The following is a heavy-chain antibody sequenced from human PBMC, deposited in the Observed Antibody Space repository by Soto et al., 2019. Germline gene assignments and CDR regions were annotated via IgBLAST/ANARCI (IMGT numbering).Heavy chain of an antibody. CDR1: GFTFTRYS. J-gene: IGHJ4*02. CDR2: ISSTTNYI. V-gene: IGHV3-21*01. CDR3: ARESEDLTSNFDY. Sequence: EVQLVESGGGLVKPGGSLRLSCAASGFTFTRYSMNWVRQAPGKGLEWVSSISSTTNYIYYANSMKGRFTVSRDNAKNSVYLEMNSLSAVDTAVYYWARESEDLTSNFDYWGQGTLVTVSS.